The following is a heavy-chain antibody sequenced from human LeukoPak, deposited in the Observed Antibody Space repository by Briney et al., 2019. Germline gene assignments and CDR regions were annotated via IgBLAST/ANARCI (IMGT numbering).Heavy chain of an antibody. J-gene: IGHJ4*02. CDR1: GFTFSSYG. CDR3: AKGSGYNFDY. D-gene: IGHD3-22*01. V-gene: IGHV3-30*18. CDR2: ISYDGSNK. Sequence: GGSLRLSCAASGFTFSSYGMHWVRQAPGKGLEWVVVISYDGSNKYYADSVKGRFTISRDNSKNTLYLQMNSLRAEDTAVYYCAKGSGYNFDYWGQGTLVTVSS.